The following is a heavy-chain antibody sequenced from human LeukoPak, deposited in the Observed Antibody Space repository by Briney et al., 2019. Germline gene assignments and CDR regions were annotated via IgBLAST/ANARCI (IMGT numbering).Heavy chain of an antibody. Sequence: GRSLRLSCAASGFTFSSYGMHWVRQAPGKGLEWVAVISYDGSNKYYADSVKGRFTISRDNSKNTLYLQMNSLRAEDTAVYYCANLGYCTNGVCRWYDALDIWGQGTMVTVSS. CDR1: GFTFSSYG. D-gene: IGHD2-8*01. CDR3: ANLGYCTNGVCRWYDALDI. J-gene: IGHJ3*02. V-gene: IGHV3-30*18. CDR2: ISYDGSNK.